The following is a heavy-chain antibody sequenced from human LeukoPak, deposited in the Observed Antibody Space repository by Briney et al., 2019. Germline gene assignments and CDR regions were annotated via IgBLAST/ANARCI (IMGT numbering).Heavy chain of an antibody. D-gene: IGHD4-17*01. J-gene: IGHJ4*02. Sequence: PGGSLRLSCAASGFTFSSYAMHWVRQAPGKGLEWVAVISYDGSNKYYADSVKGRFTISRDNSKNTLYLQMNSLRAEDTAVYYCARDPVMTTVTTNYFDYWGQGNLVTVSS. V-gene: IGHV3-30*04. CDR2: ISYDGSNK. CDR3: ARDPVMTTVTTNYFDY. CDR1: GFTFSSYA.